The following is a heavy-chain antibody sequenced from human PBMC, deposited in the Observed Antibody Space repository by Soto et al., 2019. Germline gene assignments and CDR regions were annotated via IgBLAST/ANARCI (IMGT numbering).Heavy chain of an antibody. V-gene: IGHV1-3*01. CDR3: ARLPRSVVVQDDDMDV. Sequence: QVQLVQSGAEVKKPGASGKVSCKASGYTFTSYAMHWVRQAPGKRLEWMGWINAGNGNTKYSQKLQGRVTITRDTNASAADMELSSLRSEDMAVYYSARLPRSVVVQDDDMDVWGRGTTVPVSS. CDR1: GYTFTSYA. D-gene: IGHD2-21*01. J-gene: IGHJ6*02. CDR2: INAGNGNT.